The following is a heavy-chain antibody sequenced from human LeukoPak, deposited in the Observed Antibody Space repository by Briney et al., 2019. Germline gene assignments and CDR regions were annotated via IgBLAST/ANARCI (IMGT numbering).Heavy chain of an antibody. Sequence: GASVKVSCKASGGTFSSYAISWVRQAPGQGLEWMGGIIPIFGTANYAQKFQGRVTITADESTSTAYMELSSLRSEDTAVYYCARSSTRTSSAYSSSSIDYWGQGTLVTVSS. J-gene: IGHJ4*02. CDR2: IIPIFGTA. CDR1: GGTFSSYA. D-gene: IGHD6-6*01. V-gene: IGHV1-69*13. CDR3: ARSSTRTSSAYSSSSIDY.